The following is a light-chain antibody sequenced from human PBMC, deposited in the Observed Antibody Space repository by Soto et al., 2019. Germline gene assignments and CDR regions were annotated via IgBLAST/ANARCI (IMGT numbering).Light chain of an antibody. Sequence: QPVLTQSSSASASLGSSVKLTCTLSSGHSSYIIAWHQQQPGKAPRYLMKLEGSGSYNKGSGVPDRFSGSSSGADRYLTISNLQSEDEADYYCETWDSNIPVVFGGGTQLTVL. CDR2: LEGSGSY. CDR1: SGHSSYI. CDR3: ETWDSNIPVV. V-gene: IGLV4-60*03. J-gene: IGLJ2*01.